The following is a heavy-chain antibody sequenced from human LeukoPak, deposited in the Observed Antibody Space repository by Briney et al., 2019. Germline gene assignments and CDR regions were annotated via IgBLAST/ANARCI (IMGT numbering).Heavy chain of an antibody. CDR2: IYYSGST. Sequence: SETLSLTCTVSGGSISSHYWSWIRQPPGKGLELIGYIYYSGSTNYNPSLKSRVTISVDTSKNQFSLKLSSVTAADTAVYYCARDSVDGYNYAFAFDIWGQGTMVTVSS. CDR1: GGSISSHY. CDR3: ARDSVDGYNYAFAFDI. D-gene: IGHD5-24*01. J-gene: IGHJ3*02. V-gene: IGHV4-59*11.